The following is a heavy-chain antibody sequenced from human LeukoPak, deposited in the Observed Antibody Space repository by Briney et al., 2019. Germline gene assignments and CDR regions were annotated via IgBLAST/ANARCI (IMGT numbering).Heavy chain of an antibody. D-gene: IGHD4-17*01. CDR3: AKDKSVTTAYGAFDI. Sequence: PGGSLRLSCVVSGFTFDDYAMHWVRQAPGKGLEWVSGISWNGDSIGYADSVKGRFTISRDNAKNSLYLQMNSLRAEDTALYYCAKDKSVTTAYGAFDIWGQGTILTVSS. CDR2: ISWNGDSI. CDR1: GFTFDDYA. V-gene: IGHV3-9*01. J-gene: IGHJ3*02.